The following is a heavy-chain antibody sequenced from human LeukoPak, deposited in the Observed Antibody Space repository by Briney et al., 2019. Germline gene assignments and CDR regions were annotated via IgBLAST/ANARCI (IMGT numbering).Heavy chain of an antibody. CDR1: GGSISSYY. V-gene: IGHV4-4*07. CDR2: IYTSGST. Sequence: PSETLSLTCTVSGGSISSYYWSWIRQPAGKGLGWIGRIYTSGSTNYNPSLKSRVTMSVDTSKNQFSLKLSSVTAADTAVYYCARVRSIALLGWGQGTLVTVSS. J-gene: IGHJ4*02. D-gene: IGHD6-6*01. CDR3: ARVRSIALLG.